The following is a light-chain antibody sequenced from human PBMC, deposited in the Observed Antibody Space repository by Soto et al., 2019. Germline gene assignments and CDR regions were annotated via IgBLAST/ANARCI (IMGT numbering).Light chain of an antibody. CDR1: QSVSSSY. CDR3: QQYGTSPPYT. J-gene: IGKJ5*01. Sequence: EIVLTQSPGTLSLSPGERATLSCRASQSVSSSYLAWYQQKPGQSPRLLICGASRRATGIPDRFSGSGSGTDFTLTISRLEPEDFAVYYCQQYGTSPPYTFGQGTRLEI. CDR2: GAS. V-gene: IGKV3-20*01.